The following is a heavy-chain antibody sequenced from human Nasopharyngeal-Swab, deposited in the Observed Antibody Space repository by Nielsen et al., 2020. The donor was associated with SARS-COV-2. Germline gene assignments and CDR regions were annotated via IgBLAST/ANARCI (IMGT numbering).Heavy chain of an antibody. CDR3: ARDRYGSGSFLGY. V-gene: IGHV1-46*01. CDR2: INPSGGSA. J-gene: IGHJ4*02. Sequence: ASVKVSCKASGDTFSNSGISWVRQAPGQGLEWMGIINPSGGSATYAQRFQGKVTMTRDTSTSTVFMELSSLKSEDTAVYYCARDRYGSGSFLGYWGQGTLVTVCS. CDR1: GDTFSNSG. D-gene: IGHD3-10*01.